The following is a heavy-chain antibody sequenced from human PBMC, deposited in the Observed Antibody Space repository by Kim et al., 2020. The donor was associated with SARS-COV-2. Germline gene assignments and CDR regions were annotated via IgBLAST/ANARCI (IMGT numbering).Heavy chain of an antibody. CDR3: ARQAYGDVDY. CDR2: YP. D-gene: IGHD4-17*01. V-gene: IGHV5-10-1*01. Sequence: YPNYSPSVQGNVNISAEKTISTAYLQWSSLKASDTAMYYCARQAYGDVDYWGQGTLVTVSS. J-gene: IGHJ4*02.